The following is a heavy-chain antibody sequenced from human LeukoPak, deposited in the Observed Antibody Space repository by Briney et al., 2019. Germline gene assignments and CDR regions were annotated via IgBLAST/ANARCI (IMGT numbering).Heavy chain of an antibody. Sequence: ASVKVSCKVSGYTLTELSMHWVRQAPGKGLEWMGGFDPEDGETIYAQKSQGRVTMTEDTSTDTAYMELSSLRSEDTAVYYCARGQDYYGSGSYYKKNAGFDYWGQGTLVTVSS. V-gene: IGHV1-24*01. D-gene: IGHD3-10*01. CDR3: ARGQDYYGSGSYYKKNAGFDY. J-gene: IGHJ4*02. CDR2: FDPEDGET. CDR1: GYTLTELS.